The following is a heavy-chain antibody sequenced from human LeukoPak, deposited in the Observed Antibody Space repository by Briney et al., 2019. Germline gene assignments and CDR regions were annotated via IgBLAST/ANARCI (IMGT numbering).Heavy chain of an antibody. D-gene: IGHD6-19*01. J-gene: IGHJ4*02. CDR1: GGSISSSSYY. V-gene: IGHV4-39*01. Sequence: SETLSLTRTVSGGSISSSSYYWGWIRQPPGKGLEWIGSIYYSGSTYYNPSLKSRVTISVDTSKNQFSLKLSSVTAADTAVYYCATRGSSGWFPIDYWGQGTLVTVSS. CDR3: ATRGSSGWFPIDY. CDR2: IYYSGST.